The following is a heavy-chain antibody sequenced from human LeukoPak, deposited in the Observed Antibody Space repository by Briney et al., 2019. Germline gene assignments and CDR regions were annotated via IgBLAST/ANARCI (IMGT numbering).Heavy chain of an antibody. CDR2: IIPIRGIA. J-gene: IGHJ4*02. CDR1: GGTFSSYA. D-gene: IGHD2-2*01. CDR3: ARGDIVVVPAAIPTTGLNY. V-gene: IGHV1-69*04. Sequence: SSVKVSCKASGGTFSSYAISGVRQAPGQGLEGMGRIIPIRGIANYAQKFQGRVTIIADKSTSTASMELSSLRSEATAVYSCARGDIVVVPAAIPTTGLNYWGQGTLVTVSS.